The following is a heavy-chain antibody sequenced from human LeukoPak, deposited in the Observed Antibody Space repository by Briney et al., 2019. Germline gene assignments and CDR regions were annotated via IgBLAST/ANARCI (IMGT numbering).Heavy chain of an antibody. Sequence: GGSLRLSCAASGFTFSSSAMICVRQAPGKGLEWVSAISGSGGSTYYADSVKGRFTISRDNSKNTLYLQMNNLRPEDTAVYYCAKRYGGNPSFDYWCQGTLVTVSS. D-gene: IGHD4-23*01. CDR1: GFTFSSSA. CDR3: AKRYGGNPSFDY. V-gene: IGHV3-23*01. CDR2: ISGSGGST. J-gene: IGHJ4*02.